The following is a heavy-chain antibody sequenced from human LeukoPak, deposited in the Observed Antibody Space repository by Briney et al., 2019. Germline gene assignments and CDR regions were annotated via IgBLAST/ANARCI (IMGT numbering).Heavy chain of an antibody. J-gene: IGHJ5*02. V-gene: IGHV3-30*04. CDR2: ISFDGSNI. Sequence: GGSLRLSCAASGFIFSNYAMHWVRQAPGKGLDWVAVISFDGSNIYYADSAKGRFTISRDNSKNTLYLQMNRLRAEDTALYYCAREVPYGDYQDGEGFDPWGQGTLVTVSS. CDR1: GFIFSNYA. D-gene: IGHD4-17*01. CDR3: AREVPYGDYQDGEGFDP.